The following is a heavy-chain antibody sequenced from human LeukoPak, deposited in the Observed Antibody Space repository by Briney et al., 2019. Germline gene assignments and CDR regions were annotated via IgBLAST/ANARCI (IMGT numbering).Heavy chain of an antibody. CDR3: AEAPWIWSGYLAY. CDR1: GFTFSDYY. J-gene: IGHJ4*02. Sequence: PGGSLRLSCAASGFTFSDYYMSWIRQAPGKGLEWVSYISSSGSTIYYADSVKGRFTISRDNAKNSLYLQMSSLRAEDTAVYYCAEAPWIWSGYLAYWGQGTLVTVSS. CDR2: ISSSGSTI. D-gene: IGHD3-3*01. V-gene: IGHV3-11*01.